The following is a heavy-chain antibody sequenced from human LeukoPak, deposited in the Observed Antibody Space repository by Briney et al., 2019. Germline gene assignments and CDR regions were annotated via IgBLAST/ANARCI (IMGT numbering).Heavy chain of an antibody. Sequence: GGSLRLSCAASGFTFSSYAMSWVRQAPGKGLEWVSAISGSGGNTYYADSVKGRFTIYRDNSKNTLYLQMNSLRAEDRAVYYCAKYGCLGYSSSWSLFYFDYWGQGTLATVSS. CDR2: ISGSGGNT. D-gene: IGHD6-13*01. CDR3: AKYGCLGYSSSWSLFYFDY. V-gene: IGHV3-23*01. CDR1: GFTFSSYA. J-gene: IGHJ4*02.